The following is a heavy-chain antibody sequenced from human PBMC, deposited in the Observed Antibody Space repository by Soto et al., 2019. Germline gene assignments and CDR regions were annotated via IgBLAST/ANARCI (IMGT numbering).Heavy chain of an antibody. CDR2: INAGNGNT. J-gene: IGHJ6*02. CDR1: GYTFTSYA. V-gene: IGHV1-3*01. CDR3: ARDHSGWRHTYYYYGMDV. Sequence: GASVEGSCRASGYTFTSYAMHWVRQAPGQRREWMGCINAGNGNTKYSQKFQGRVTITRDTSASTAYMELSSLRSEDTAVYYCARDHSGWRHTYYYYGMDVWGQGTTVTGSS. D-gene: IGHD6-19*01.